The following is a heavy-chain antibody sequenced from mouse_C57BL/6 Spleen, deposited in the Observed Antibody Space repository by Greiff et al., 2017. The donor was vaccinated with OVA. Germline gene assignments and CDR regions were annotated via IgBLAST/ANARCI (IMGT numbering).Heavy chain of an antibody. CDR2: IHPNSGST. J-gene: IGHJ4*01. Sequence: QVQLKQPGAELVKPGASVKLSCKASGYTFTSYWMHWVKQRPGQGLEWIGMIHPNSGSTNYNEKFKSKATLTVDKSSSTAYMQLSSLTSEDSAVYYCARAPYDYDAMDYWGQGTSVTVSS. CDR3: ARAPYDYDAMDY. V-gene: IGHV1-64*01. CDR1: GYTFTSYW.